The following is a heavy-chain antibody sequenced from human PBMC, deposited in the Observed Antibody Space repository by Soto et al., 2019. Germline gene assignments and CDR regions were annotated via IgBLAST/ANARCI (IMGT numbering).Heavy chain of an antibody. CDR3: ARDRGPITMVRGVTPNFDY. V-gene: IGHV1-18*01. Sequence: ASVKVSCKASGGTFSSYAISWVRQAPGQGLEWMGWISANNGTANYAQKLQGRVTMTTDTSTSTAYMELRSLRSDDTAVYYCARDRGPITMVRGVTPNFDYWGQGTLVTVSS. CDR2: ISANNGTA. D-gene: IGHD3-10*01. J-gene: IGHJ4*02. CDR1: GGTFSSYA.